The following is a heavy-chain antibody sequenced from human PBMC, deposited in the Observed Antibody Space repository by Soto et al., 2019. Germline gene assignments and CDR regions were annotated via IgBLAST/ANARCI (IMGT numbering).Heavy chain of an antibody. D-gene: IGHD3-22*01. CDR2: IYYSGST. J-gene: IGHJ5*02. CDR3: ARGSYYDSSGSYGP. Sequence: QVQLQESGPGLVKPSQTLSLTCTVSGGSISSGGYYWSWIRQHPGKGLEWIGYIYYSGSTYYNPSLKSRVTISVDPSKNQFSLKLSSVTAAATAVYYCARGSYYDSSGSYGPWGQGTLLTVSS. V-gene: IGHV4-31*03. CDR1: GGSISSGGYY.